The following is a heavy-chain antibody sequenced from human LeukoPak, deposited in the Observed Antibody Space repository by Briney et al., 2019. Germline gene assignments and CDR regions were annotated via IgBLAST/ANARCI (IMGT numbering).Heavy chain of an antibody. CDR2: ISYDGSNK. CDR1: GFTFSSYA. J-gene: IGHJ6*04. CDR3: AKAGPTIFGVVDV. D-gene: IGHD3-3*01. Sequence: GGSLRLSCAASGFTFSSYAMHWVRQAPGKGLEWVAVISYDGSNKYYADSVKGRFTISRDNSKNTLYLQMNSLRAEDTAVYYCAKAGPTIFGVVDVWGKGTTVTVSS. V-gene: IGHV3-30-3*01.